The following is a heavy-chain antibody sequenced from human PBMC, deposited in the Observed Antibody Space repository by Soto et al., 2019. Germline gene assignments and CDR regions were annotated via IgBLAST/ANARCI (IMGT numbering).Heavy chain of an antibody. CDR3: ARVRGQQLFPWYYYMDV. Sequence: SETLSLTCAVYCGSFSGYYWSWIRQPPGKGLEWIGEINHSGSTNYNPSLKSRVTISVDTSKNQFSLKLSSVTAADTAVYYCARVRGQQLFPWYYYMDVWGKGTTVTVSS. D-gene: IGHD6-13*01. V-gene: IGHV4-34*01. CDR2: INHSGST. J-gene: IGHJ6*03. CDR1: CGSFSGYY.